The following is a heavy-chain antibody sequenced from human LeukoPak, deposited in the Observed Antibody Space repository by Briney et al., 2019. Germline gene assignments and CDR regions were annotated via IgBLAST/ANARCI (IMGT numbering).Heavy chain of an antibody. J-gene: IGHJ3*02. D-gene: IGHD1-26*01. CDR2: INAGNGNT. V-gene: IGHV1-3*01. Sequence: GASVKVSCKASGGTFSSYAMHWVRQAPGQRLEWMGWINAGNGNTKYSQKFQGRVTITRDTTSSTAYMEMSSLRSEDTAVYYCARDQEVGATKGDAFDIWGQGTMVTVSS. CDR1: GGTFSSYA. CDR3: ARDQEVGATKGDAFDI.